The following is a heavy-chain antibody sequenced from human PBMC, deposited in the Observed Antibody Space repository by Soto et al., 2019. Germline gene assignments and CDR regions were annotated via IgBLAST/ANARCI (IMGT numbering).Heavy chain of an antibody. CDR1: GGTFGSYA. CDR3: ARGVGSGSYYNQYNWFDP. Sequence: GASVKVSCKASGGTFGSYARSWVRQAPGQGLELMGVIIVYIGTTKYAQKVQGRVTITTDKSTSTANMELRSLRSDDTVLYYCARGVGSGSYYNQYNWFDPWGQGTLVTVS. V-gene: IGHV1-18*01. J-gene: IGHJ5*02. D-gene: IGHD3-10*01. CDR2: IIVYIGTT.